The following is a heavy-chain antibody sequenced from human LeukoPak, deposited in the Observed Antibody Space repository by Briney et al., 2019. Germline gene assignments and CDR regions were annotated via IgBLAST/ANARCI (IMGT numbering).Heavy chain of an antibody. Sequence: QPGGSLRLSCAASGFTFNTYWMSWVRQAPGKGLEWVANIKQDGSEKYYVDSVKGRFTISRDNAKNSLYLQMNSLRAEDTAVYYCARVYDILTGYYPPDYWGQGTLVTVSS. CDR2: IKQDGSEK. D-gene: IGHD3-9*01. CDR3: ARVYDILTGYYPPDY. CDR1: GFTFNTYW. V-gene: IGHV3-7*01. J-gene: IGHJ4*02.